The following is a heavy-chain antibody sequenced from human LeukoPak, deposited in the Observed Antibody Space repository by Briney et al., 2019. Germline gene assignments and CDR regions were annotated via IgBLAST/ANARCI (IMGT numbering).Heavy chain of an antibody. J-gene: IGHJ4*02. CDR2: LSWDGVST. CDR3: ANANGGYSSSWYQFQLGY. Sequence: PGGSLRLSCAASGFTFDDYAMHWVRQAPGKGLEWVSLLSWDGVSTYYADSVKGRFTISRDNSKNSLYLQMNSLRAEDTALYYCANANGGYSSSWYQFQLGYWGQGTLVTVSS. D-gene: IGHD6-13*01. CDR1: GFTFDDYA. V-gene: IGHV3-43D*04.